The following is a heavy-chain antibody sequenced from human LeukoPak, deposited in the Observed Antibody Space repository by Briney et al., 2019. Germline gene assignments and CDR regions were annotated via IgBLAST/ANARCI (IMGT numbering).Heavy chain of an antibody. CDR2: INPNSGGT. CDR1: GYTFTGYY. V-gene: IGHV1-2*02. D-gene: IGHD2-2*01. Sequence: ASVKVSCKASGYTFTGYYMHWVRQAPGQGLEWMGWINPNSGGTNYAQKFQGRVTVTRDTSISTAYMELSRLRSDDTAVYYCARARYCSSTSCYLDYWGQGTLVTVSS. J-gene: IGHJ4*02. CDR3: ARARYCSSTSCYLDY.